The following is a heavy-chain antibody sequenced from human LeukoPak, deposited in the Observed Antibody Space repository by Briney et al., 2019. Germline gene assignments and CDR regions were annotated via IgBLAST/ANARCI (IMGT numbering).Heavy chain of an antibody. V-gene: IGHV1-69*04. D-gene: IGHD4-17*01. CDR3: AREGGDYQGWFDP. Sequence: SVKVPCKASGGTFSSYTISWVRQAPGQGLEWMGRIIPILGIANYAQKFQGRVTITADKSTSTAYMELSSLRSEDTAVYYCAREGGDYQGWFDPWGQGTLVTVSS. J-gene: IGHJ5*02. CDR1: GGTFSSYT. CDR2: IIPILGIA.